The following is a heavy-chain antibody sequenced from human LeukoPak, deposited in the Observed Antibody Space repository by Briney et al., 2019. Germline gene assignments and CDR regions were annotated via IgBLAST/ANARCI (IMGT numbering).Heavy chain of an antibody. V-gene: IGHV1-24*01. J-gene: IGHJ3*02. CDR2: FDPEDGET. CDR1: GYTLTELS. CDR3: ATDLFLVVAATPGDAFDI. Sequence: GASVKVSCKVSGYTLTELSMHWVRQAPGKGLEWMGGFDPEDGETIYAQKFQGRVTMTEDTSTDTAYMELSSLRSEDTAVYYCATDLFLVVAATPGDAFDIWGQGTMVTVSS. D-gene: IGHD2-15*01.